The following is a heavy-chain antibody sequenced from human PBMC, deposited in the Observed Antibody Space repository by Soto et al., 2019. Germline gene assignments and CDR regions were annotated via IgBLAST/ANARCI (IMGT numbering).Heavy chain of an antibody. J-gene: IGHJ4*02. D-gene: IGHD3-22*01. CDR3: ARGGVDYYDSSGYYFSPYYFDY. V-gene: IGHV4-59*01. CDR1: GGSFSGYY. CDR2: IYYSGST. Sequence: SETLSLTCAVYGGSFSGYYWSWIRQPPGKGLEWIGYIYYSGSTNYNPSLKSRVTISVDTSKNQFSLKLSSVTAADTAVYYCARGGVDYYDSSGYYFSPYYFDYWGQGTLVTVSS.